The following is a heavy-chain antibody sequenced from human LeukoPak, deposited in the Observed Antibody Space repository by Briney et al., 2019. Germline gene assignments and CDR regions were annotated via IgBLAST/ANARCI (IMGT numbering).Heavy chain of an antibody. CDR3: ARAPRYYVFMDV. D-gene: IGHD3-16*01. J-gene: IGHJ6*03. CDR2: IYYSGST. V-gene: IGHV4-39*07. Sequence: PSETLSLTCIVSGGSISSSSYYWGWIRQPPGKGLEWIGNIYYSGSTYYNPSLKSRVTISVGTSKNQISLKLRSVTAADTAVYYCARAPRYYVFMDVWGSGTTVTISS. CDR1: GGSISSSSYY.